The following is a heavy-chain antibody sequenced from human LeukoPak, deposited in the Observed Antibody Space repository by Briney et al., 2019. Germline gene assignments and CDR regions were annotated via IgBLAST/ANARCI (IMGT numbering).Heavy chain of an antibody. Sequence: ASVKVSCKASGDTFTSYGISWVRQAPGQGLEWMGWISAYNGNTNYAQKLQGRVTMTTDTSTSTAYMELRSLRSDHTAVYYCARDAPSHSSSWYVDDYWGQGTLVTVSS. J-gene: IGHJ4*02. CDR2: ISAYNGNT. CDR1: GDTFTSYG. D-gene: IGHD6-13*01. CDR3: ARDAPSHSSSWYVDDY. V-gene: IGHV1-18*01.